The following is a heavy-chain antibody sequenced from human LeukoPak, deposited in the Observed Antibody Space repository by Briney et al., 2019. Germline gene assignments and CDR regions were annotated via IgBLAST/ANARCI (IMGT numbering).Heavy chain of an antibody. Sequence: SETLSLTCSVYGGSFSDYYWSWIRQPPGKGLEWIGEINHSGSTNYNPSLKSRVTISVDTSKNQFSLKLSSVTAADTAVYYCARDKRYFENYYYYYAMDVWGQGTTVTVSS. CDR2: INHSGST. CDR3: ARDKRYFENYYYYYAMDV. D-gene: IGHD3-9*01. CDR1: GGSFSDYY. V-gene: IGHV4-34*01. J-gene: IGHJ6*02.